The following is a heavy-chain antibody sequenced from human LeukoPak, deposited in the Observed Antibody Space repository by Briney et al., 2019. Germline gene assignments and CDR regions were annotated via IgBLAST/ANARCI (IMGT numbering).Heavy chain of an antibody. CDR1: GDTFSSYA. V-gene: IGHV1-69*13. Sequence: ASVKVSCKASGDTFSSYAISWVRQAPGQGLEWLGGIIPIFGTAHYAQKFQGRVTITADESTSTAYMELSSLRSEDTAVYYCEILGYCSGGSCYSADYWGQGTLVTVSS. CDR2: IIPIFGTA. J-gene: IGHJ4*02. CDR3: EILGYCSGGSCYSADY. D-gene: IGHD2-15*01.